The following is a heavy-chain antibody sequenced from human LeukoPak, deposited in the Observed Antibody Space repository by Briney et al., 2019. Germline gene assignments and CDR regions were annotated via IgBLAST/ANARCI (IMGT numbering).Heavy chain of an antibody. J-gene: IGHJ4*02. CDR3: AKGGAQV. CDR1: GFTFSSDA. V-gene: IGHV3-23*01. D-gene: IGHD1-26*01. CDR2: ISSSGGST. Sequence: GSLRLSCAASGFTFSSDAMRWVRQAPGKGLEWVSAISSSGGSTYYADSVRGRFIISRDSSKNTLYLQMNSLRAEDTAVYYCAKGGAQVGGRGTLVTVSS.